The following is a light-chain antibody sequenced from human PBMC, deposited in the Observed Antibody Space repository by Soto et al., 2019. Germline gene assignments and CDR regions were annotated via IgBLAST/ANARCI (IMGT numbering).Light chain of an antibody. Sequence: EMDKTQSPATLSVSPGERATLSCRAAQTIGNSLGWYQQKPGQAPRLLIYGASIRATGIPARFSGTGSGTELTLTITSLQPEDSATYYCQYLGAFGQGTKLQIK. CDR2: GAS. CDR1: QTIGNS. J-gene: IGKJ2*01. CDR3: QYLGA. V-gene: IGKV3-15*01.